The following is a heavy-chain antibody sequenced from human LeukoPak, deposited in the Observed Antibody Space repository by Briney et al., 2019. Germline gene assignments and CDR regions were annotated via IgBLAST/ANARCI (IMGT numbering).Heavy chain of an antibody. CDR3: ACHYFDY. CDR2: IKSKSEGGTR. V-gene: IGHV3-15*01. Sequence: PGGSLRLSCAASGFTFSSFTMHWVRPAPGKGLEWVGRIKSKSEGGTRDYAAPVKGRFTMSRDDSKNTLYLQMNSLETEDTAVYYCACHYFDYWGQGTLVTVSA. J-gene: IGHJ4*02. CDR1: GFTFSSFT.